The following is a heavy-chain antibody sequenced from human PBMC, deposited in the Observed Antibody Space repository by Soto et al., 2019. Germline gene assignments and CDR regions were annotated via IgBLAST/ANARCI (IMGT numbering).Heavy chain of an antibody. CDR1: GGTFSSYA. CDR3: AKAAGATSGIAV. CDR2: IIPIFGTA. J-gene: IGHJ6*02. Sequence: GASVKVSCKASGGTFSSYAISWVGQAAGQGREWMGGIIPIFGTANYAQKFQGRVTLTADESTSTAYMELSSLRSEDTAVYYCAKAAGATSGIAVGAHGTTVPVS. D-gene: IGHD1-26*01. V-gene: IGHV1-69*13.